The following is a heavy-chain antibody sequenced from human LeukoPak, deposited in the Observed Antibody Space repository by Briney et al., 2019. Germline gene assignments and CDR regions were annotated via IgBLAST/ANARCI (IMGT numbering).Heavy chain of an antibody. CDR3: AKHGKQWLVSDY. Sequence: VQPGGSLRISCAASGFTFSSYAMSWVRQAPGKGLEWVSTISGSAGSTYFADSVKGRFTISRDNSKNTLYLQMNSLRAEDTAVYYCAKHGKQWLVSDYWGQGTLVTVSS. CDR2: ISGSAGST. CDR1: GFTFSSYA. D-gene: IGHD6-19*01. V-gene: IGHV3-23*01. J-gene: IGHJ4*02.